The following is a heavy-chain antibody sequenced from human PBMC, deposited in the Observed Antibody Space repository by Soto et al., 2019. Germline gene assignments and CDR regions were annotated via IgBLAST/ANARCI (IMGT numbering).Heavy chain of an antibody. CDR3: AGEGYCSSPIFYSFDC. D-gene: IGHD2-2*01. CDR1: GFTFSSYA. J-gene: IGHJ4*02. CDR2: ISSNGGST. Sequence: EVQLVESGGGLVQPGGSLRLSCAASGFTFSSYARHWVRQAPGKGLEYVSAISSNGGSTYYANSVKGRFTISRDNSKNALYLQMGSLRVEDMAVYYCAGEGYCSSPIFYSFDCLGQGTLVTVA. V-gene: IGHV3-64*01.